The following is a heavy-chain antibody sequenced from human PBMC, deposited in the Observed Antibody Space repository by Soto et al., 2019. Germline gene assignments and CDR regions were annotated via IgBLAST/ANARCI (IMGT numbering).Heavy chain of an antibody. J-gene: IGHJ4*02. CDR3: ASVVDGSGRFDY. CDR1: GGSISSYY. Sequence: SETLSLTCTVSGGSISSYYWSWIRQPPGKGLEWIGYIYYSGSTNYNPSLKSRVTISVDTSKNQFSLKLSSVTAADTAVYYCASVVDGSGRFDYWGQGTLVTVSS. D-gene: IGHD3-10*01. CDR2: IYYSGST. V-gene: IGHV4-59*01.